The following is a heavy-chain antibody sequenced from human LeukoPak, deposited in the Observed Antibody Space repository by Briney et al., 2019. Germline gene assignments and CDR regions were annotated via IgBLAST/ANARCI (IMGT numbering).Heavy chain of an antibody. CDR2: INPNSGGT. V-gene: IGHV1-2*02. CDR3: ARDLRLITMVRGVNPVDY. Sequence: ASVKVSCKASGYTFTVYYMHWVRQAPGQGLEWMGWINPNSGGTNYAQKFQGRVTMTRDTSISTAYMELSRLRSDDTAVYYCARDLRLITMVRGVNPVDYWGQGTLVTVSS. CDR1: GYTFTVYY. D-gene: IGHD3-10*01. J-gene: IGHJ4*02.